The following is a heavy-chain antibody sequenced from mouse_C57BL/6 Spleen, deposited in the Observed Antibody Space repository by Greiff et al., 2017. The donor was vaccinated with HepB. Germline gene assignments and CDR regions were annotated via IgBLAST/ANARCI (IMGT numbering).Heavy chain of an antibody. CDR1: GYTFTSYW. V-gene: IGHV1-50*01. CDR2: IDPSDSYT. CDR3: ARSELGSMDY. Sequence: VQLQQPGAELVKPGASVKLSCKASGYTFTSYWMQWVKQRPGQGLEWIGEIDPSDSYTNYNQKFKGKATLTVDTSSSTAYMQLSSLTSEDSAVYYCARSELGSMDYWGQGTSVTVSS. J-gene: IGHJ4*01. D-gene: IGHD4-1*01.